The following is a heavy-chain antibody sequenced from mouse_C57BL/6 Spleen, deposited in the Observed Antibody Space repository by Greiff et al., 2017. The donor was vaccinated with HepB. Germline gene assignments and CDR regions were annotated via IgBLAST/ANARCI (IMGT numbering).Heavy chain of an antibody. J-gene: IGHJ4*01. CDR2: IYPGSGST. CDR3: ATYRGDY. CDR1: CYTLPSDW. V-gene: IGHV1-55*01. Sequence: QVPLPQPGGGVVEPGGSVEKFFKGSCYTLPSDWVTWVGQRPGQGLEWVGDIYPGSGSTNYNEKFKSKATLTVDTSSSTAYMQLSSLTSEDSAVYYCATYRGDYWGQGTSVTVSS.